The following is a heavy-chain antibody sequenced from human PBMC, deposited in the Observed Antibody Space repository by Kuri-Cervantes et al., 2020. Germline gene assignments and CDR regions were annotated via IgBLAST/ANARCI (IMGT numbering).Heavy chain of an antibody. J-gene: IGHJ5*02. Sequence: ASVKVSCKASGYTFTSYYMHWVRQAPGQGLEWMGIINPSGGSTSYAQKFQGRVTMTRDTSTSTVYMELSSLRSEDTAVYYCARVPQPYGDYFFGWSDPWGQGTLVTVSS. V-gene: IGHV1-46*01. CDR1: GYTFTSYY. CDR2: INPSGGST. D-gene: IGHD4-17*01. CDR3: ARVPQPYGDYFFGWSDP.